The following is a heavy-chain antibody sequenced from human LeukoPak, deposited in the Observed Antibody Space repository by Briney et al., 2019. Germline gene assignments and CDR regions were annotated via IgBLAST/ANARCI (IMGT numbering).Heavy chain of an antibody. Sequence: GASVKVSCKASGYTFTSYAMHWVRQAPGQRLEWMGWINLKSGGTNYAQKFQGWVTMTRDTSISTAYMELSRLRSDDTAVYYCASTPLYGSGSYYNYWGQGTLVTVSS. CDR1: GYTFTSYA. CDR3: ASTPLYGSGSYYNY. J-gene: IGHJ4*02. CDR2: INLKSGGT. D-gene: IGHD3-10*01. V-gene: IGHV1-2*04.